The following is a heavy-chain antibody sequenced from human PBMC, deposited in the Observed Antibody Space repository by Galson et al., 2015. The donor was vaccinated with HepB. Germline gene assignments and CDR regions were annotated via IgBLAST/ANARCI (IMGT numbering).Heavy chain of an antibody. J-gene: IGHJ4*02. D-gene: IGHD1-26*01. V-gene: IGHV3-30*04. CDR1: GFTFSSYA. CDR2: ISYDGTNK. Sequence: SLRLSCAASGFTFSSYAMHWVRQAPGKGLEWVAVISYDGTNKDYADSVKGRFTISRDNSKNTLYLQMNSLRAEDTAVYYCARVTVLVGAHYFDYWGQGTLVTVSS. CDR3: ARVTVLVGAHYFDY.